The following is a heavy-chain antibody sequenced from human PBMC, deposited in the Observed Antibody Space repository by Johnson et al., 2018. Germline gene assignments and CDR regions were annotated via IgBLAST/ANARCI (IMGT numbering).Heavy chain of an antibody. V-gene: IGHV3-30-3*01. Sequence: QVQLVESGGRVVQXGRSLRLXCAASGFTFSTYAIHWVRQAPGKGLEWVAVISDDGNCTFYAESVKGRFTISRDNSKYTMYLQMHSLKAEDTAMYYCARAQGGDYVAEYFQHWGQGTLVTVSA. CDR2: ISDDGNCT. D-gene: IGHD4-17*01. CDR3: ARAQGGDYVAEYFQH. CDR1: GFTFSTYA. J-gene: IGHJ1*01.